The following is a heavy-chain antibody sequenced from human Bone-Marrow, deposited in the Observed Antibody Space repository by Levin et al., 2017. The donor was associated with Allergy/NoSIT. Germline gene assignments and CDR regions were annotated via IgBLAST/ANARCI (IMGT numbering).Heavy chain of an antibody. CDR2: INPSGDST. V-gene: IGHV1-46*01. J-gene: IGHJ4*02. Sequence: ASVKVSCKASGYTFTNYYMHWVRQAPGQGFEWMGLINPSGDSTSYAQNFQGRVTMTRDTSTSTVYMELSSLRSEDTAVYYCARMSSEGWYFDYWGQGTLVIVSS. D-gene: IGHD2-15*01. CDR3: ARMSSEGWYFDY. CDR1: GYTFTNYY.